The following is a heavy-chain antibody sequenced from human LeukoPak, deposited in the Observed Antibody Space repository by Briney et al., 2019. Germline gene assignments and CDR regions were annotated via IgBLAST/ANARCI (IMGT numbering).Heavy chain of an antibody. CDR2: IIPIFGTA. CDR1: GGTFSSYA. J-gene: IGHJ5*02. D-gene: IGHD3-10*01. V-gene: IGHV1-69*05. CDR3: AREGTITMVRGVIITGWFDP. Sequence: SVTVSCKASGGTFSSYAISWVRQAPGQGLEWIEGIIPIFGTANYAQKFQGRVTMTRNTSISTAYMELSSLRSEDTAVYYCAREGTITMVRGVIITGWFDPWGQGTLVTVSS.